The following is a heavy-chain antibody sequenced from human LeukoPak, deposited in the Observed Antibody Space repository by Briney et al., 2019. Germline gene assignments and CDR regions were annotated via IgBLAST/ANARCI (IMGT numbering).Heavy chain of an antibody. D-gene: IGHD2-8*01. CDR2: IYHSGGT. V-gene: IGHV4-4*02. Sequence: SETLSLTCAVSGGSISSSTNWWSWVRQPPGKGLEWIGEIYHSGGTNYNPSLRSRITISVDKSQNQFSLKVNSLTAADTAVYYCATNGYYCMDVWGKGTTVTVSS. CDR1: GGSISSSTNW. J-gene: IGHJ6*03. CDR3: ATNGYYCMDV.